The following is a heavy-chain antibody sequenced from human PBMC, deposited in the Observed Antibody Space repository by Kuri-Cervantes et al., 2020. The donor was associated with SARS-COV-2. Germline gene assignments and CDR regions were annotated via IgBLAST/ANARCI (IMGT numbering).Heavy chain of an antibody. CDR1: GYTFTGYY. Sequence: ASVKVSCKASGYTFTGYYMHWVQQAPGKGLEWMGLVDPEDGETIYAEKFQGRVTITADTSTDTAYMELSSLRSEDTAVYYCATDLTGYCSSTSCLPTPWGQGTLVTVSS. J-gene: IGHJ4*02. CDR2: VDPEDGET. CDR3: ATDLTGYCSSTSCLPTP. V-gene: IGHV1-69-2*01. D-gene: IGHD2-2*01.